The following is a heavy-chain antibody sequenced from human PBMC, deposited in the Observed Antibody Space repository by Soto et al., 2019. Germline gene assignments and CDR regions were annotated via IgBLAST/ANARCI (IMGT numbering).Heavy chain of an antibody. CDR1: GFTFSSYG. J-gene: IGHJ3*02. CDR3: ATLQTTVTTDRVYAFDI. Sequence: QVRLVESGGGVVQPGRSLRLSCAASGFTFSSYGMHWVRQAPGKGLEWVAVISYDGSNKYYVDSVKGRFTTSRDNSKNTLYLQMNGLRAEDTAVYYCATLQTTVTTDRVYAFDIWGQGTMVTVSS. CDR2: ISYDGSNK. D-gene: IGHD4-17*01. V-gene: IGHV3-30*03.